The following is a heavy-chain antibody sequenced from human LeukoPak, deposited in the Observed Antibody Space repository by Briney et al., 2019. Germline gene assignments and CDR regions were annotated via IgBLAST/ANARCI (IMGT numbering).Heavy chain of an antibody. D-gene: IGHD6-6*01. Sequence: SGPALVKPTQTLTLTCTFSGFSLRLSGMRVSWIRQPPGKALEWLARNDWDDEKVYSTSLMTRLTISKDTSKNQVVLTMTNMDPVDTATYYCARTLYTSSYYFDYWGQGTLVTVSS. CDR2: NDWDDEK. V-gene: IGHV2-70*04. CDR3: ARTLYTSSYYFDY. CDR1: GFSLRLSGMR. J-gene: IGHJ4*02.